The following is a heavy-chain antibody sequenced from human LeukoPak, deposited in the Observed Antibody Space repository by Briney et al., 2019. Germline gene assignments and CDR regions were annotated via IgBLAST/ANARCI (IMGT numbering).Heavy chain of an antibody. J-gene: IGHJ5*02. CDR1: GASITSGDYS. CDR2: IYHTGNT. V-gene: IGHV4-30-2*01. CDR3: ARGFFVRGNPGSWFDP. D-gene: IGHD3-10*02. Sequence: PSETLFLTCAVSGASITSGDYSWNWMRQPPGKGLEWIGYIYHTGNTYYNPSLKSRVTISVDRSKNQFSLKLSSVTAADTAVYYCARGFFVRGNPGSWFDPWGQGTLVTVSS.